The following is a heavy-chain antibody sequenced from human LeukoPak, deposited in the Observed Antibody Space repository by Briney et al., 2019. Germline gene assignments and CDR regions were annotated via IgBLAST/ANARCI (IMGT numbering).Heavy chain of an antibody. J-gene: IGHJ3*02. V-gene: IGHV4-4*02. CDR2: IYHSGST. CDR1: GGSISSSNW. CDR3: ARSPTMVISRGAFDI. D-gene: IGHD3-10*01. Sequence: SETLSLTCAVSGGSISSSNWWSWVRQPPGKGLEWIGEIYHSGSTNYNPSLKSRVTISVDRSKNQFSLKLSSVTAADTAVYYCARSPTMVISRGAFDIWGQGTMVTVSS.